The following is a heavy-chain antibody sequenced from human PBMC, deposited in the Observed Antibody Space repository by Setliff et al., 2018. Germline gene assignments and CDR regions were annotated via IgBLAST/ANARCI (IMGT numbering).Heavy chain of an antibody. CDR1: GFTFSSYS. V-gene: IGHV3-21*06. CDR2: ISYNSVYI. J-gene: IGHJ4*02. CDR3: TRAGTGGYKSGFDY. Sequence: GGSLRLSCAASGFTFSSYSLNWVRQAPGKGLEWVSSISYNSVYIYYADSMKGRFTISRDNAKNSVYLQMNSLEAEDTAVYYCTRAGTGGYKSGFDYWGLGTLVTVSS. D-gene: IGHD5-12*01.